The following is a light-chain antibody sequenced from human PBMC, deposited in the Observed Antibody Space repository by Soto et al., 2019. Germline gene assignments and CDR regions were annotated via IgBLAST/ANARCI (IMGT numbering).Light chain of an antibody. V-gene: IGKV3D-20*02. Sequence: EIILTQSPDTLSLSPGERATLSCRASQTVSSNYLAWCQQRPGQAPRLLIYGASTRAAGIPDRFSGSGSGTDFTLTITRLEPEDSAVYYCQQRSTWPQGFTFGPGTKVDIK. J-gene: IGKJ3*01. CDR2: GAS. CDR3: QQRSTWPQGFT. CDR1: QTVSSNY.